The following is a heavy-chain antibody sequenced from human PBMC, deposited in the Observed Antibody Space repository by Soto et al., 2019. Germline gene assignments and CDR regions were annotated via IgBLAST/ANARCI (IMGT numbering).Heavy chain of an antibody. V-gene: IGHV4-39*01. CDR3: ARRGSGSWYLDY. Sequence: SETLSLTCTVSGGSISTNSYYWGWIRQPPGKGLEWIGSIYYSGSTFYNPSLKSRVTISVDTSKNQFSLKLSSVTAADTAVFFCARRGSGSWYLDYWGQGTLVTVS. D-gene: IGHD6-13*01. CDR2: IYYSGST. J-gene: IGHJ4*02. CDR1: GGSISTNSYY.